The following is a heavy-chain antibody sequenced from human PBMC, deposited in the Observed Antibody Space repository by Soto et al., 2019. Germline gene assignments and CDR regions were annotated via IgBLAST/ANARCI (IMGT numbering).Heavy chain of an antibody. J-gene: IGHJ6*02. CDR1: GFPFSSYA. V-gene: IGHV3-30-3*01. Sequence: GGSLRLSCAASGFPFSSYAMHWVRQAPGKGLEWVAVISYDGSNKYYADSVKGRFTISRDNSKNTLYLQMNSLRAEDTAVYYCASIQGVYSGYDPSSYYYYYGMDVWGQGTTVTVSS. D-gene: IGHD5-12*01. CDR2: ISYDGSNK. CDR3: ASIQGVYSGYDPSSYYYYYGMDV.